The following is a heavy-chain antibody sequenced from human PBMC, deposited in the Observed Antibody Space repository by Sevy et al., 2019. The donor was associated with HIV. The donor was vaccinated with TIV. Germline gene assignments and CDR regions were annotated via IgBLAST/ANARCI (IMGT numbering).Heavy chain of an antibody. D-gene: IGHD3-10*01. CDR2: SSFDGTVK. CDR3: VRETTMLPRGAFDF. CDR1: GFTFSSYP. V-gene: IGHV3-30-3*01. J-gene: IGHJ3*01. Sequence: GGSLRLSCAASGFTFSSYPMHWVRQAPGKGLEWVSFSSFDGTVKYYGYSVKGRFTITRDNSKNTLFLQMNSLRAEDTAFYYCVRETTMLPRGAFDFWGQGTMVTVSS.